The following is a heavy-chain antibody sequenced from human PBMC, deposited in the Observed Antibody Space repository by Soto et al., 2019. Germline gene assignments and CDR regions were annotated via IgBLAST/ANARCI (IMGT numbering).Heavy chain of an antibody. Sequence: QVQLQESGPGLVKPSGTLSLTCAVSGVSISSHDWWTWVRQPPGKGLEWIGESHQSGNTNYNSSLESRVTISVDKSKNQFSLKLTSVTVADTAVYHCATRDSSRFYWGQGTLVTVSS. CDR2: SHQSGNT. V-gene: IGHV4-4*02. J-gene: IGHJ4*02. CDR1: GVSISSHDW. D-gene: IGHD6-13*01. CDR3: ATRDSSRFY.